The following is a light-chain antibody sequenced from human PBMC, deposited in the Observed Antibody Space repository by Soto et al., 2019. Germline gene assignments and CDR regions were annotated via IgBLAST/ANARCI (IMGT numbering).Light chain of an antibody. Sequence: EIVLTQSPGTLSLSPGERATLSCRASQSVSSSYLAWYQQKPGQAPRLLIYGASSMATGIPDIFSGSGSGTDLTLTISGLEPEDFAVYYCQQHGSSPITFGQGTRLEIK. J-gene: IGKJ5*01. CDR3: QQHGSSPIT. V-gene: IGKV3-20*01. CDR1: QSVSSSY. CDR2: GAS.